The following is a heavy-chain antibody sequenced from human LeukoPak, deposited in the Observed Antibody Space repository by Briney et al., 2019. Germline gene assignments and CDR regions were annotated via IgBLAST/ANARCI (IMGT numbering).Heavy chain of an antibody. CDR1: GFTFSSYW. V-gene: IGHV3-7*01. D-gene: IGHD3-3*01. CDR2: IKQDGSEK. J-gene: IGHJ4*02. CDR3: ASAYYDFWSGYRPGY. Sequence: GGSLRLSCAASGFTFSSYWMSWVRQAPGKGLEWVANIKQDGSEKYYVDSVKGRFTISRDNAKNSLYLQMNSLRAEDTAVYYCASAYYDFWSGYRPGYWGQGTLVTVSS.